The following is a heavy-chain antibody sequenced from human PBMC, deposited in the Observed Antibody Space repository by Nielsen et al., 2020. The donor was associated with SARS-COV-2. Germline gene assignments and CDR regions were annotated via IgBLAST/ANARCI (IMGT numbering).Heavy chain of an antibody. Sequence: ASAKVSCKASGYTFTGYYMHWVRQAPGQGLEWMGRINPNSGGTNYAQKFQGRVTMTRDTSISTAYMELSRLRSDDTAVYYCAREANYYYYYMDVWGKGTTVTVSS. CDR3: AREANYYYYYMDV. J-gene: IGHJ6*03. CDR2: INPNSGGT. V-gene: IGHV1-2*06. CDR1: GYTFTGYY.